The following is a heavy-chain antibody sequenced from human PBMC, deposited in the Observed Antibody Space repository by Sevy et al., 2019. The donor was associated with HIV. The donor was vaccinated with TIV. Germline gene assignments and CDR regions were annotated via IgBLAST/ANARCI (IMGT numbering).Heavy chain of an antibody. CDR1: GFTFSNAW. CDR2: IKSKTDGGTT. D-gene: IGHD3-3*01. CDR3: TTDTGISDYDFWSGRDDTFDN. Sequence: GGSLRLSCAASGFTFSNAWMSWVRQAPGKGLEWVGRIKSKTDGGTTDYAAPVKGRFTISTDESKNTLYLQMNSLTTEDTAVYYCTTDTGISDYDFWSGRDDTFDNWGQGTMVTVSS. J-gene: IGHJ3*02. V-gene: IGHV3-15*01.